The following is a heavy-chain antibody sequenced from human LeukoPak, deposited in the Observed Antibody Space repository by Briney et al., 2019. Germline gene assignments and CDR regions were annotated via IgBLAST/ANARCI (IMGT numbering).Heavy chain of an antibody. V-gene: IGHV3-11*04. CDR1: GFSFSTYW. D-gene: IGHD1-26*01. Sequence: GGSLRLSCAASGFSFSTYWMSWIRQAPGKGLEFVSYISSRGSTIYYADSVKGRFTISRDNAKNSLYLQMNSLRAEDTAVYYCATPPPSSGSYVSGADVFDIWGQGTVVTVSS. CDR3: ATPPPSSGSYVSGADVFDI. J-gene: IGHJ3*02. CDR2: ISSRGSTI.